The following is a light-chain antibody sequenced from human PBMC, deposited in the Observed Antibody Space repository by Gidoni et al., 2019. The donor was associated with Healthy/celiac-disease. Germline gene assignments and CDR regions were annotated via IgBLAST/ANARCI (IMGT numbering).Light chain of an antibody. CDR1: SSDVGGYNY. CDR2: DVS. CDR3: CSYAGSYTFPYV. V-gene: IGLV2-11*01. Sequence: QSALTQPRPVSRSPGQSVTLSCTGTSSDVGGYNYVSWYQQHPGKAPKLMIYDVSKRPSGVPDRFSGSKAGNTASLTISGLQAEDEADYYCCSYAGSYTFPYVFGTGTKVTVL. J-gene: IGLJ1*01.